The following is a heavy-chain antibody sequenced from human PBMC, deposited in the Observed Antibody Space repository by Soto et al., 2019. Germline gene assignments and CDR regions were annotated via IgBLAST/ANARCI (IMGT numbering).Heavy chain of an antibody. D-gene: IGHD6-6*01. CDR1: GGSISSSNW. CDR2: IYHSGST. J-gene: IGHJ4*02. CDR3: AREITIAARIPYYFDY. V-gene: IGHV4-4*02. Sequence: KTSETLSLTGAVSGGSISSSNWWSWVRQPPGKGLEWIGEIYHSGSTNYNPSLKSRVTISVDKSKNQFSLKLSSVTAADTAVYYCAREITIAARIPYYFDYWGQGTLVTVSS.